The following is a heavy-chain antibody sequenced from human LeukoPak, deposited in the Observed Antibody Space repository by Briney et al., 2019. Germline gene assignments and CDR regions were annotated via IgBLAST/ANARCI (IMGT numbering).Heavy chain of an antibody. CDR1: GGSISSYY. V-gene: IGHV4-59*08. J-gene: IGHJ4*02. D-gene: IGHD5-18*01. CDR2: IYYSGST. Sequence: SETLSLTCTVSGGSISSYYWSWIRQPPGKGLEWIGYIYYSGSTNYNPSLKSRVTISVDTSKNQFSLTLGSVSATDAAVYYCVSPRGFSYGYFDYWGQGTLVTVSS. CDR3: VSPRGFSYGYFDY.